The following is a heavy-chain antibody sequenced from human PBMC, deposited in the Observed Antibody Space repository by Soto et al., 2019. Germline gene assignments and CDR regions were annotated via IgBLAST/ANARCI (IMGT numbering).Heavy chain of an antibody. J-gene: IGHJ3*02. Sequence: ASVKVSCKASGYTFTSYGIIWVRQAPGQGLEWMGWISAYNGNTNYAQKLQGRVTMTTDTSTSTAYMELRSLRSDDTAVYYCAGDERYSSGWYGAFDIWGQGTMVTVSS. CDR1: GYTFTSYG. D-gene: IGHD6-19*01. CDR3: AGDERYSSGWYGAFDI. V-gene: IGHV1-18*01. CDR2: ISAYNGNT.